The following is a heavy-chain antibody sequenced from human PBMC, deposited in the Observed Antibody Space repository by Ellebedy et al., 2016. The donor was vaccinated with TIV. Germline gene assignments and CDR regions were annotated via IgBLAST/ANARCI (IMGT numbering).Heavy chain of an antibody. Sequence: ASVKVSCKASGYTFTSYYMHWVRQAPGQGLEWMGIINPSGGSTSYAQKFQGRVTMTRDTSTSTVYMELSSLRSEDTAVYYCARGVISGYCSGGSCYDNWFDPWGQGTLVTVSS. V-gene: IGHV1-46*01. CDR2: INPSGGST. CDR1: GYTFTSYY. D-gene: IGHD2-15*01. CDR3: ARGVISGYCSGGSCYDNWFDP. J-gene: IGHJ5*02.